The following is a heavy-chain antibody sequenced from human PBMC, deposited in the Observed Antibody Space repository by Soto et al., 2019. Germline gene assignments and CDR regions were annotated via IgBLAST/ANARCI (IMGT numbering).Heavy chain of an antibody. J-gene: IGHJ4*02. CDR3: AKDLLPRTMIVVVALDY. V-gene: IGHV3-43*01. D-gene: IGHD3-22*01. CDR2: ISWDGGST. Sequence: GGSLRLSCAASGFTFDDYTMHWVRQAPGKGLEWVSLISWDGGSTYYADSVKGRFTISRDNSKNSLYLQMNSLRTEDTALYYCAKDLLPRTMIVVVALDYWGQGTLVTVSS. CDR1: GFTFDDYT.